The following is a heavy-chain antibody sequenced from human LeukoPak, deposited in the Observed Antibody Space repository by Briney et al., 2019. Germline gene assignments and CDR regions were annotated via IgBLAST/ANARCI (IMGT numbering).Heavy chain of an antibody. CDR3: AKEQDNQLLLSHFNY. D-gene: IGHD2-2*01. CDR1: GFIFSNYA. V-gene: IGHV3-23*01. CDR2: VSGDGVRT. J-gene: IGHJ4*02. Sequence: GGSLRLSCTGFIFSNYAVSWVRQAPGKGLEWVSAVSGDGVRTFYADSVKGRFTISRDNSMSTLSLQMNSLRAEDTAVYYCAKEQDNQLLLSHFNYWGQGILVTVSS.